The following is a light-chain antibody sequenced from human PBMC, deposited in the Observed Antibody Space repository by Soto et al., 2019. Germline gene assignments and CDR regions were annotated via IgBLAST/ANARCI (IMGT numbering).Light chain of an antibody. J-gene: IGLJ1*01. Sequence: QSVLTQPASVSGSPGQSITISCTGTSSDVGNYNLVSWYLQHPGKAPKLMIYEGSKRPSGVSNRFSGSKSGNTASLTISGLQAEDEADYYCCSYAGSSTPYVFGTGTKVTVL. CDR3: CSYAGSSTPYV. CDR2: EGS. V-gene: IGLV2-23*01. CDR1: SSDVGNYNL.